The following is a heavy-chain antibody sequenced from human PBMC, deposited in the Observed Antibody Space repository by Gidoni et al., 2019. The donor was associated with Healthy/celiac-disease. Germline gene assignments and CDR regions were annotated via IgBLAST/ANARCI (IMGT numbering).Heavy chain of an antibody. CDR2: RSAYNGNT. Sequence: QVQLVQSGAEVKKPGASVKVSCKASGYTFTSYGIRWVRQAPGQGLEWMGWRSAYNGNTNHAQKLQGRVTMTTDTSTSTAYMELRSLRSDDTAVYYCARDLGGVTDQNYYYYGMDVWGQGTTVTVSS. CDR1: GYTFTSYG. V-gene: IGHV1-18*01. D-gene: IGHD3-16*01. J-gene: IGHJ6*02. CDR3: ARDLGGVTDQNYYYYGMDV.